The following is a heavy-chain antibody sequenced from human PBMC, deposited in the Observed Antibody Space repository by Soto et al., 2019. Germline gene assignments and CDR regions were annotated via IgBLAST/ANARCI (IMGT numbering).Heavy chain of an antibody. D-gene: IGHD1-26*01. CDR3: ARAIFNGRGATYYYYGMDV. CDR2: IYYSGST. Sequence: QVQLQESGPGLVKPSQTLSLTCTVSGGSISSGGYYWSWIRQHPGKGLEWIGYIYYSGSTYYNPSLKRRVTISVDTSKNQFSLKLSSVTAADTAVYYCARAIFNGRGATYYYYGMDVWGQGTTVTVSS. V-gene: IGHV4-31*03. J-gene: IGHJ6*02. CDR1: GGSISSGGYY.